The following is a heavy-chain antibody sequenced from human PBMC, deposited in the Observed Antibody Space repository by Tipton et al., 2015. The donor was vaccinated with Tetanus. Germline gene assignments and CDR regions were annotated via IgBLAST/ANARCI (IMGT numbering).Heavy chain of an antibody. V-gene: IGHV4-34*01. CDR1: GGSFSGYY. CDR2: IHPSGSV. Sequence: TLSLTCAVYGGSFSGYYCTWIRQSPGKGLEWIGEIHPSGSVNYNPSLKSRVTILLDTSENQFSLKLSSVTGADTAVYYCARGRDQYKSGNYWGQGTQIIVSS. J-gene: IGHJ4*02. CDR3: ARGRDQYKSGNY. D-gene: IGHD5-24*01.